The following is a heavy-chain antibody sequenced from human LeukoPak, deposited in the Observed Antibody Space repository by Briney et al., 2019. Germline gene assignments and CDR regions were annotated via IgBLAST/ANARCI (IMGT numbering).Heavy chain of an antibody. V-gene: IGHV1-69*05. CDR3: AREWTYFDY. CDR1: GGTFSSYA. CDR2: IIPIFGTA. Sequence: ASVKVSCKASGGTFSSYAISWVRQAPGQGLEWMGGIIPIFGTANYAQKFQGRVTMTTDTSTSTAYMELRSLRSDDTAVYYCAREWTYFDYWGQGTLVTVSS. J-gene: IGHJ4*02. D-gene: IGHD3/OR15-3a*01.